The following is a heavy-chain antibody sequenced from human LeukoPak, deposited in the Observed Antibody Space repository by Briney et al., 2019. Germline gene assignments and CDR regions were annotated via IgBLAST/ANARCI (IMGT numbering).Heavy chain of an antibody. CDR3: ARLGWGYCSGGSCNLRGQGSYAY. V-gene: IGHV4-39*01. CDR2: IYYSGSA. D-gene: IGHD2-15*01. J-gene: IGHJ4*02. CDR1: GGSISSSSYY. Sequence: KSSETLSLTCTVSGGSISSSSYYWGWIRQPPGKGLEWIGSIYYSGSAYYNPSLKSRVTISVDTSKNQFSLKLSSVTAADTAVYYCARLGWGYCSGGSCNLRGQGSYAYWGQGTLVTVSS.